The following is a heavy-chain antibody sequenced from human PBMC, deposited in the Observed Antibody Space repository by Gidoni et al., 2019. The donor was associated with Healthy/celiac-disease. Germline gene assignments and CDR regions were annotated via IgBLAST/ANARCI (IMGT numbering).Heavy chain of an antibody. J-gene: IGHJ6*02. V-gene: IGHV4-30-4*01. CDR1: GGSISSGDYY. CDR3: ARNGDFGSSTIYGMDV. Sequence: QVQLQESGPGLVKPSQTLSLTCTVSGGSISSGDYYWSWIRQPPGKGLEWIGYIYYSGRTYSHPSLKSRVTISVDTSKNQFSLKLSSVTAADTAVYYCARNGDFGSSTIYGMDVWGQGTTVTVSS. CDR2: IYYSGRT. D-gene: IGHD2-2*01.